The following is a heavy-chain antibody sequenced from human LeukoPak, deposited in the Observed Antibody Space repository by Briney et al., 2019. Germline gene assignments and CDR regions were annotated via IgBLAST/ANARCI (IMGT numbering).Heavy chain of an antibody. CDR3: AKSGIAAAGKRGYFDY. CDR1: GFTFSTYG. J-gene: IGHJ4*02. D-gene: IGHD6-13*01. V-gene: IGHV3-30*18. CDR2: ISNDGSNK. Sequence: GGSLRLSCAASGFTFSTYGIHWVRQAPGKGLEWVAVISNDGSNKYYADSVKGRFTISRDNSKNTVYLQMNSLRGEDTAVYYCAKSGIAAAGKRGYFDYWGQGTLVTVSS.